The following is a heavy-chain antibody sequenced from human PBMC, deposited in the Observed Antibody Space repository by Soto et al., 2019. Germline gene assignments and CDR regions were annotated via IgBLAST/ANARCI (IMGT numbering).Heavy chain of an antibody. CDR3: AEDTSGYYY. CDR2: INAYNGNT. J-gene: IGHJ4*02. Sequence: GASVKVSCKASGYTFTSYGISWVRQAPGQGLEWMGWINAYNGNTNYAQNLQGRVTITTDTSTSTAYMELSSLGFKDTAVYYCAEDTSGYYYWGQGTPVTVSS. CDR1: GYTFTSYG. V-gene: IGHV1-18*01. D-gene: IGHD3-22*01.